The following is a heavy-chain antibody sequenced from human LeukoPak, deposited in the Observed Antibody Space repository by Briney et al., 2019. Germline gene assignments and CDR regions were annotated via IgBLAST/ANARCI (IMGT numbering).Heavy chain of an antibody. Sequence: GGSLRLSCAASGFTVSSNYMSWVRQAPGKGLEWVSVIYSGGSTYYADSVKGRFTISRDNSKNTLYLQMNSLRAEDTAVYYCARESTVDAYYFDYWGQGTLVTVSS. V-gene: IGHV3-53*01. CDR3: ARESTVDAYYFDY. J-gene: IGHJ4*02. CDR1: GFTVSSNY. CDR2: IYSGGST. D-gene: IGHD4-11*01.